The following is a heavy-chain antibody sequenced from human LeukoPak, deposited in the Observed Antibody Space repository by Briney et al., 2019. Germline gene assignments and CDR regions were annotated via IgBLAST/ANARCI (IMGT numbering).Heavy chain of an antibody. J-gene: IGHJ6*02. CDR3: GRDHDFDSSANNYYGMDV. CDR1: GGSISTYY. D-gene: IGHD3-22*01. Sequence: SETLSLTCTVSGGSISTYYWSWVRQPPGEGLEWIGHIYYSGSTNYNPSLKSRVTISVDTSKNQFSLKLRSVTAADTAVYYCGRDHDFDSSANNYYGMDVWGQGTTVTVSS. CDR2: IYYSGST. V-gene: IGHV4-59*01.